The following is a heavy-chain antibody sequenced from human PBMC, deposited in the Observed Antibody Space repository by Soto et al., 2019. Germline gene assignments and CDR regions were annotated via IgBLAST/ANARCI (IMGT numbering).Heavy chain of an antibody. CDR2: TYYTSKWYN. V-gene: IGHV6-1*01. J-gene: IGHJ4*02. CDR3: ARGEPYSGGIFDY. CDR1: GDSVSSNSAA. Sequence: SQTLSLTCGISGDSVSSNSAAWNWLRQSPSRGLEWLGRTYYTSKWYNDYAVSVESRITINPDTSKNHFSLQLNFVTPEDTAVYFCARGEPYSGGIFDYWGQGTLVTVSS. D-gene: IGHD1-26*01.